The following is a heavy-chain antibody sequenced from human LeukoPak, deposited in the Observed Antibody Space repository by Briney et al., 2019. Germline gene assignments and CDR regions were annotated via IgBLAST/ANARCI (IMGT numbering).Heavy chain of an antibody. CDR3: AKDMGGGSRTYYDFWSFYYYGMDV. J-gene: IGHJ6*02. CDR2: ISYDGSNK. Sequence: PGGSLRLPCAASGFTFSSYGMHWVRQAPGKGLEWVAVISYDGSNKYYADSVEGRFTISRDNSKNTLYLQMNSLRAEDTAVYYCAKDMGGGSRTYYDFWSFYYYGMDVWGQGTTVTVSS. CDR1: GFTFSSYG. D-gene: IGHD3-3*01. V-gene: IGHV3-30*18.